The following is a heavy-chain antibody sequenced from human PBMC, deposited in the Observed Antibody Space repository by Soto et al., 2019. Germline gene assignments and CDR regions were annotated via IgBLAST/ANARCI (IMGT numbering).Heavy chain of an antibody. CDR1: VDSSITFD. Sequence: WETLSLTCTVSVDSSITFDCSLIRQPPGNGLEWIGYIYYTGSTNYNPSLNSRVTMSVDTSKKQFSLKLTSVTAADTAVYYCARQRRKSSDYWGKGSLLTVSS. J-gene: IGHJ4*02. CDR2: IYYTGST. CDR3: ARQRRKSSDY. V-gene: IGHV4-59*01.